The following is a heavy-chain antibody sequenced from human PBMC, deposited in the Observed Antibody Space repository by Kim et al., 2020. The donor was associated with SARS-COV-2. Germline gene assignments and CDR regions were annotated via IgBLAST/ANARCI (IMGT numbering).Heavy chain of an antibody. Sequence: GGSLRLSCSASEFTFSSYTMHWVRQAPGKGLEYVSAISSYGGTTYSAESVKGRFTISRDNSKNTLYLQMSTLRPEDTAVYYCVKSYGSGSRDGFDLWGRGTLVTVSS. J-gene: IGHJ2*01. CDR2: ISSYGGTT. CDR3: VKSYGSGSRDGFDL. V-gene: IGHV3-64D*06. CDR1: EFTFSSYT. D-gene: IGHD3-10*01.